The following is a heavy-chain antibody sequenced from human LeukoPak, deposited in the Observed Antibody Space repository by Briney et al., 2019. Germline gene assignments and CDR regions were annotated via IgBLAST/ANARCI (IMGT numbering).Heavy chain of an antibody. V-gene: IGHV3-21*01. J-gene: IGHJ1*01. Sequence: PGGSLRLSCAASGFTFSDYTMNWVRQAPGKGLEYVSSISGSSRHIYYADSVKGRFTISGDNTKSSLYLQMNSLRVEDMAVYYCARGYCGGDCYGDWGQGTLVTVSS. CDR1: GFTFSDYT. D-gene: IGHD2-21*02. CDR3: ARGYCGGDCYGD. CDR2: ISGSSRHI.